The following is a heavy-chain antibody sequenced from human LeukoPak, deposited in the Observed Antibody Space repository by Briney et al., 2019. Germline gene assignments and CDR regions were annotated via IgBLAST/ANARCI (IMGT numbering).Heavy chain of an antibody. CDR1: GGSFSGYY. CDR3: ARVNITMVRGVITYYYYYMDV. V-gene: IGHV4-34*01. Sequence: PSETLSLTCAVYGGSFSGYYWSWIRQPPGKGLEWIGEINHSGSTNYNPSLKSRVTISVDTSKNQFSLKLSSVTAADTAVYYCARVNITMVRGVITYYYYYMDVWGKGTTVTISS. J-gene: IGHJ6*03. D-gene: IGHD3-10*01. CDR2: INHSGST.